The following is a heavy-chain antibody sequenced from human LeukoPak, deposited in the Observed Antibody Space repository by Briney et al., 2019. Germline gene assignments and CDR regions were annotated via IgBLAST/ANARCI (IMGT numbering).Heavy chain of an antibody. CDR3: ASQPWYYDFWSGYYNSYYYYYMDV. D-gene: IGHD3-3*01. Sequence: SETLSLTCTVSGGSISSYYWSWIRQPAGKGLEWIGRIYTSGSTNYNPSLKSRVTMSVDTSKNQFSLKLSSMTAADTAVYYCASQPWYYDFWSGYYNSYYYYYMDVWGKGTTVTVSS. CDR2: IYTSGST. J-gene: IGHJ6*03. CDR1: GGSISSYY. V-gene: IGHV4-4*07.